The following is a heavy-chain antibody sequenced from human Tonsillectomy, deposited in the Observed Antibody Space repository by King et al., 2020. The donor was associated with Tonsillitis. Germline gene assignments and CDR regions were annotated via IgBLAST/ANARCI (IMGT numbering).Heavy chain of an antibody. V-gene: IGHV3-23*04. CDR2: IRGSGDSP. CDR3: EKILLQPY. J-gene: IGHJ4*02. CDR1: GFTFITYA. Sequence: VQLVESGGGLVQPGGSLRLSCAASGFTFITYAMSWVRQPPGKGLEWVSSIRGSGDSPSYSDSVKGRFTISRDNSKTTLYLQMNSLRAEDTAVDYCEKILLQPYWGQGTLVTVSS. D-gene: IGHD1-1*01.